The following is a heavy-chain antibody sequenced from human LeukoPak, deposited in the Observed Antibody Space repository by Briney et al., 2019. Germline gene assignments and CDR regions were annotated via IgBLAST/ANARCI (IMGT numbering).Heavy chain of an antibody. Sequence: PSETLSLNCTVSGGSVTNYYWSWIGQAPGKGLEWIGYVYYSGSTNYNPSLKSIVIISVDTAKTQFSLDLCTVTAGDTALYYCARLGCVSANCPRRNAFDLWGQGTKVTVSP. CDR1: GGSVTNYY. J-gene: IGHJ3*01. CDR2: VYYSGST. CDR3: ARLGCVSANCPRRNAFDL. D-gene: IGHD1-26*01. V-gene: IGHV4-59*02.